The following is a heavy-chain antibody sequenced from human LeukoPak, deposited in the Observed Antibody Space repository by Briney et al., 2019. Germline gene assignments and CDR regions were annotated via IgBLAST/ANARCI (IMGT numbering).Heavy chain of an antibody. CDR1: GYTFTSYA. J-gene: IGHJ4*02. CDR2: INTNTGNP. V-gene: IGHV7-4-1*02. D-gene: IGHD6-13*01. Sequence: ASVKVSCKASGYTFTSYAMNWVRQAPGQGLEWMGWINTNTGNPTYAQGFTGRFVFSLDTSVSTAYLQISSLKAEDTAVYYCASPATERGSSWYYFNYWGQGTLVTVSS. CDR3: ASPATERGSSWYYFNY.